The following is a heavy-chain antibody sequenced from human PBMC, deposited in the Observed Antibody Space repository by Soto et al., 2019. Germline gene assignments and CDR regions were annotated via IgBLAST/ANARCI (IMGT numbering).Heavy chain of an antibody. J-gene: IGHJ4*02. CDR2: IYSGGSS. V-gene: IGHV3-66*01. D-gene: IGHD3-10*01. CDR3: ARCDGSATYCFFFAY. CDR1: GFTVSNSY. Sequence: EVQLVESGGGLVQSGGSLTLSCAASGFTVSNSYMSWVRQAPGKGLEWVSAIYSGGSSYYADSVKGRFTISRDNSRNTLYLQMNSLRAEDTAVYFCARCDGSATYCFFFAYWGQGPPVTVSS.